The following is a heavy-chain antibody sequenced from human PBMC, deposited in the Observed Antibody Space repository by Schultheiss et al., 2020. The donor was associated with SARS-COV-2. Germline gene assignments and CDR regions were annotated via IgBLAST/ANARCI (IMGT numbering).Heavy chain of an antibody. CDR3: AKAYSNYAHYYYYYGMDV. V-gene: IGHV3-33*06. Sequence: GGSLRLSCAASGFTFSSYGMHWVRQAPGKGLEWVAVIWYDGSNKYYADSVKGRFTISRDNSKNTLYLQMNSLRAEDTAVYYCAKAYSNYAHYYYYYGMDVWGQGTTVTVSS. D-gene: IGHD4-11*01. CDR2: IWYDGSNK. J-gene: IGHJ6*02. CDR1: GFTFSSYG.